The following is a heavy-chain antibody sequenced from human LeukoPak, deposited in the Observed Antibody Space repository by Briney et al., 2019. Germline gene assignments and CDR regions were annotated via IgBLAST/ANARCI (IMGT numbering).Heavy chain of an antibody. CDR3: ARGGYDILTGYYTDFDY. J-gene: IGHJ4*02. CDR1: GFTFDDHA. Sequence: GGSLRLSCAASGFTFDDHAMHWVRQAPGKGLEWVSRINSDGSTTRYADSVKGRFTISRDNAKNSLYLQMNSLRAEDTALYYCARGGYDILTGYYTDFDYWGQGTLVTVSS. CDR2: INSDGSTT. D-gene: IGHD3-9*01. V-gene: IGHV3-9*01.